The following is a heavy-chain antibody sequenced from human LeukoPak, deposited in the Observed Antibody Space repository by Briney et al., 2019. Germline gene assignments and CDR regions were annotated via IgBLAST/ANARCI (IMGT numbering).Heavy chain of an antibody. V-gene: IGHV1-2*02. CDR2: INPNSGGT. Sequence: GASVKVSCKASGYTFTGYYMHWVRQAPGQGLEWMGWINPNSGGTNYAQKFQGRVTMTRDTSISTAYMELCSLRYDDTAVYYCAIFVLRGYWGQGTLVTVSS. CDR1: GYTFTGYY. CDR3: AIFVLRGY. D-gene: IGHD5-12*01. J-gene: IGHJ4*02.